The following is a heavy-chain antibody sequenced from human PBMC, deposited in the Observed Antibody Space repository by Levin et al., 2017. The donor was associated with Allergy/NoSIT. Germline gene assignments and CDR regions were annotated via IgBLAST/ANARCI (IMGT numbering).Heavy chain of an antibody. CDR1: GYTFTSYG. Sequence: GESLKISCKASGYTFTSYGISWVRQAPGQGLEWMGWISAYNGNTNYAQKLQGRVTMTTDTSTSTAYMELRSLRSDDTAVYYCARERFGYNWNLDYWGQGTLVTVSS. V-gene: IGHV1-18*01. D-gene: IGHD1-20*01. CDR3: ARERFGYNWNLDY. CDR2: ISAYNGNT. J-gene: IGHJ4*02.